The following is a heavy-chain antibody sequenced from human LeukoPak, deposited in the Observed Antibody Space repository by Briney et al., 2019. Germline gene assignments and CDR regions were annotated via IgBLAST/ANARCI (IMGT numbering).Heavy chain of an antibody. CDR1: GFTFSNYY. CDR3: ARGLSSLDY. V-gene: IGHV3-7*05. CDR2: INQDGSGK. D-gene: IGHD6-6*01. Sequence: GGSLRLSCADSGFTFSNYYMYWVRQAPGKGLEWVANINQDGSGKYYVDSVKGRFTISRDNAKSSLYLQMNSLRAEDTAVYYCARGLSSLDYWGQGTLVTVPS. J-gene: IGHJ4*02.